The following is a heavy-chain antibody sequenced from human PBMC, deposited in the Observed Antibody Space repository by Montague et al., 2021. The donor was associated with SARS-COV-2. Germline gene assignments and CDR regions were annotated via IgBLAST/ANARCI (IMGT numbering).Heavy chain of an antibody. Sequence: SLRLSCAASGFTFSSYSMNWVRQAPGKGLEWVSSISSSSSYIYYADSVKGRFTISRDNAKNSLYLQMNSLRAEDTAVYYCARDSGRYYDFWIGYYNSHYYDDMDVWGQGTTVTVSS. V-gene: IGHV3-21*01. D-gene: IGHD3-3*01. CDR2: ISSSSSYI. CDR1: GFTFSSYS. J-gene: IGHJ6*02. CDR3: ARDSGRYYDFWIGYYNSHYYDDMDV.